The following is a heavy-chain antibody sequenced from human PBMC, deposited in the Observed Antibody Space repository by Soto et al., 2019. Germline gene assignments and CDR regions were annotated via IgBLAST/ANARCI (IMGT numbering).Heavy chain of an antibody. CDR1: GFTFSSYG. Sequence: GGSLRLSCAASGFTFSSYGMHWVRQAPGKGLEWVAVISYDGSNKYYADSVKGRFTISRDNSKNTLYLQMNSLRAEDTAVYYCAKGGYSYGSYYYYGMDVWGQGTTVTVSS. V-gene: IGHV3-30*18. D-gene: IGHD5-18*01. CDR3: AKGGYSYGSYYYYGMDV. J-gene: IGHJ6*02. CDR2: ISYDGSNK.